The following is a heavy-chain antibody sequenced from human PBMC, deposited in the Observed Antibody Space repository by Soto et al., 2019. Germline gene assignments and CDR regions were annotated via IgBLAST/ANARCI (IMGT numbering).Heavy chain of an antibody. CDR3: ARAPHVGNSSSWYRLDY. V-gene: IGHV1-69*13. CDR2: IIPIFGTA. Sequence: SVRVSCKASGGTFSSYAISWVRQAPGQGLEWMGGIIPIFGTANYAQKFQGRVTITADESTSTAYMELSSLRSEDTAVYYCARAPHVGNSSSWYRLDYWGQGTLVTVSS. CDR1: GGTFSSYA. D-gene: IGHD6-13*01. J-gene: IGHJ4*02.